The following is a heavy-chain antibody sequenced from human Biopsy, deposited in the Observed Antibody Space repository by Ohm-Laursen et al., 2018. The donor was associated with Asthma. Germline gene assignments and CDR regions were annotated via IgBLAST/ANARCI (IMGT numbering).Heavy chain of an antibody. CDR1: GFSLRTPGVG. J-gene: IGHJ5*02. D-gene: IGHD3-9*01. V-gene: IGHV2-5*02. Sequence: TQTLTLTSSFSGFSLRTPGVGVGWIRQSPGKALEWLALIYCDDYNLFRPSLKRRLTITKDPSKNQVVLTMTKMDPVDSGTYYCALSQDSGFDDHSPSWFDPWGQGTLVTVSS. CDR3: ALSQDSGFDDHSPSWFDP. CDR2: IYCDDYN.